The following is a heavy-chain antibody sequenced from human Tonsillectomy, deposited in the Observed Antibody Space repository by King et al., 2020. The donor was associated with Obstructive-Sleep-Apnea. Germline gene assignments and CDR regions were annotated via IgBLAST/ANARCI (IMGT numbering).Heavy chain of an antibody. CDR2: IISSSSTI. J-gene: IGHJ4*02. V-gene: IGHV3-48*04. Sequence: VQLVESGGGLVQPGGSLRLSCAASGFTFSSYSMNWVRQAPGKGLEWVSYIISSSSTIYYADSVKGRFTISRDNAKNSLYLQMNSLRAEDTAVYYCARAYSNYGGYWGQGTLVTVSS. D-gene: IGHD4-11*01. CDR1: GFTFSSYS. CDR3: ARAYSNYGGY.